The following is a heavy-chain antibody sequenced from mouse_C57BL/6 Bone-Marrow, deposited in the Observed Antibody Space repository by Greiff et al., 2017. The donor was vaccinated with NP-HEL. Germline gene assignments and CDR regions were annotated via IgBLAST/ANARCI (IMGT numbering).Heavy chain of an antibody. V-gene: IGHV5-12*01. D-gene: IGHD1-1*01. CDR1: GFTFSDYY. CDR3: ARHHGSFYFDY. Sequence: DVMLVESGGGLVQPGGSLKLSCAASGFTFSDYYMYWVRQTPEKRLEWVAYISNGGGSTYYPDTVKGRFTISRDNAKNTLYLQMSRLKSEDTAMYYCARHHGSFYFDYWGQGTTLTVSS. CDR2: ISNGGGST. J-gene: IGHJ2*01.